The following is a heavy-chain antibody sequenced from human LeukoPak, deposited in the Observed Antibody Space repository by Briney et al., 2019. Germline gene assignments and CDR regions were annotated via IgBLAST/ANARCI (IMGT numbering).Heavy chain of an antibody. D-gene: IGHD3-3*01. Sequence: GGSLRLSCAASGFTFSSYAMSWVRQAPGKGLEWVSAISGSGGSTYYADSVKGRFTISRDNSKNTLYLQMNSLRAEDTAVYYGAKATGYYDLWSGPYDAFDIWGQGTMVTVSS. CDR2: ISGSGGST. V-gene: IGHV3-23*01. J-gene: IGHJ3*02. CDR1: GFTFSSYA. CDR3: AKATGYYDLWSGPYDAFDI.